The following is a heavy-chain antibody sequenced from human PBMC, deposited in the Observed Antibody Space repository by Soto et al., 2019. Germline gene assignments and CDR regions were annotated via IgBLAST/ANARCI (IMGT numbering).Heavy chain of an antibody. J-gene: IGHJ4*02. CDR3: ARDQNSSGYLDY. V-gene: IGHV4-59*11. CDR1: GGSISSHY. CDR2: IYYSGFT. Sequence: SETLSLTCTVSGGSISSHYWSWIRQPPGKGLEWIGYIYYSGFTDYNPSLKSRVTISEDTSKNQFSLRLTSVTAADTAVYYCARDQNSSGYLDYWGQGILVTVSS. D-gene: IGHD3-22*01.